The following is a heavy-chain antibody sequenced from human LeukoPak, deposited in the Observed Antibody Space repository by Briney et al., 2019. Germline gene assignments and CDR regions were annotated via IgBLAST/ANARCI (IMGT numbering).Heavy chain of an antibody. CDR1: AGSISSGSW. J-gene: IGHJ4*02. CDR3: ARYRGASGYHFDY. CDR2: IYHSGST. D-gene: IGHD5-12*01. Sequence: PSETLSLTCAVSAGSISSGSWWNWVRQPPGKGLEWIGEIYHSGSTNYNPSLKSRVIISLDKSKNQFSLKLYSVTAADTAVYYCARYRGASGYHFDYWGQGTLVTVSS. V-gene: IGHV4-4*02.